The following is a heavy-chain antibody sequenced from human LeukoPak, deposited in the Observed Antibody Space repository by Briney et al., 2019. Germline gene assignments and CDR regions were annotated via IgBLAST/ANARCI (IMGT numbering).Heavy chain of an antibody. CDR3: ARDRWHYYDSSGGHFDY. V-gene: IGHV3-66*01. J-gene: IGHJ4*02. Sequence: GGSLRLSCAASGFTVSSNYMSWVRQAPGKGLEWVSVIYSGGSTYYADSVKGRFTISRDNSKNTLYLQMNSLRAEDTAVYYCARDRWHYYDSSGGHFDYWGQGTLVTVSS. CDR2: IYSGGST. CDR1: GFTVSSNY. D-gene: IGHD3-22*01.